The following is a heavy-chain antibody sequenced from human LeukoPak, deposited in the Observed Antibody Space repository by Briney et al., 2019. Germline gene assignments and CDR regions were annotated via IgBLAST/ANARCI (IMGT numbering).Heavy chain of an antibody. V-gene: IGHV1-18*01. Sequence: ASVKVSCKASGYTFTSYGISWVRQAPGQGLEWMGWISAYNGNTNYAQKLQGRVTMTTDTSTSTAYMELRSLRSDDTAVYYCARDCSGGICYSSATNFDYWGQGTLVTVSS. CDR3: ARDCSGGICYSSATNFDY. J-gene: IGHJ4*02. CDR1: GYTFTSYG. D-gene: IGHD2-15*01. CDR2: ISAYNGNT.